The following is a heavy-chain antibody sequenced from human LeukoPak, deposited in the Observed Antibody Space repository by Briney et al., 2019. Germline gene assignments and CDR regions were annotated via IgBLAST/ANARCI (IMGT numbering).Heavy chain of an antibody. CDR1: GFTFSSYG. CDR3: AKEGSDRRGSYYSDY. Sequence: GGSLRLSCAASGFTFSSYGVSWVRQAPGKGLEWVSAISGSGGCTYYADSVKGRFTISRDNSKNTLYLQMNSLRAEDTAVHYCAKEGSDRRGSYYSDYWGQGTLVTVSS. J-gene: IGHJ4*02. D-gene: IGHD1-26*01. V-gene: IGHV3-23*01. CDR2: ISGSGGCT.